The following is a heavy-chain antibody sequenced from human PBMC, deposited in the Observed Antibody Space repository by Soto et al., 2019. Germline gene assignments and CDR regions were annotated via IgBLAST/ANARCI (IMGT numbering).Heavy chain of an antibody. CDR1: GDSLSINCAT. V-gene: IGHV6-1*01. Sequence: SQTLSLTCAISGDSLSINCATWNWIRQSPSRGLEWLGRTYYRSKWYNDYAVAVKSRITINPDTSKNQFSLQLNSVTPEDTAVYYCARETRWLSPDAFDNWGQGTMVTVSS. CDR3: ARETRWLSPDAFDN. D-gene: IGHD6-19*01. J-gene: IGHJ3*02. CDR2: TYYRSKWYN.